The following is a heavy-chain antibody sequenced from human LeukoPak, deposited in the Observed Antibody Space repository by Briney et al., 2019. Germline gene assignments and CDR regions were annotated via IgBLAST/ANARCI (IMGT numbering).Heavy chain of an antibody. V-gene: IGHV1-2*02. D-gene: IGHD3-10*01. CDR3: ARDKFRYGSGSLEY. CDR2: INPNSGGT. Sequence: GASVKVSCKASGYTFTGYYMHWVRQAPGQGLEWMGWINPNSGGTNYAQKFQGRVTMTRDTSISTAYMELSRLRSDDTAVYYCARDKFRYGSGSLEYWGQGILVTVSS. J-gene: IGHJ4*02. CDR1: GYTFTGYY.